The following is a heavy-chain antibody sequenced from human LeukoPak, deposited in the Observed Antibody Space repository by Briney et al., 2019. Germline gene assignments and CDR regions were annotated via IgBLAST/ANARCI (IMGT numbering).Heavy chain of an antibody. CDR3: ARGNLRGNRQLWFWVNWFDP. Sequence: PSETLSLTCTVSGGSISSSSYYWSWIRQPPGKGLEWIGEINHSGSTNYNPSLKSRVTISVDTSKNQFSLKLSSVTAADTAVYYCARGNLRGNRQLWFWVNWFDPWGQGTLVTVSS. J-gene: IGHJ5*02. CDR1: GGSISSSSYY. D-gene: IGHD5-18*01. CDR2: INHSGST. V-gene: IGHV4-39*07.